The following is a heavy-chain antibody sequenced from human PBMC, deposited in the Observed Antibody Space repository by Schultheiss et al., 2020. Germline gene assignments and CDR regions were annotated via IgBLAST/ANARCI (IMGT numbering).Heavy chain of an antibody. V-gene: IGHV1-69*13. CDR2: IIPIFGTA. D-gene: IGHD3-3*01. J-gene: IGHJ3*02. Sequence: SVKVSCQSSGYPFTAYSIHWVRQAPGQGLEWMGGIIPIFGTANYAQKFQGRVTITADESTSTAYMELSSLRSEDTAVYYCARCESEPYYDFCSGYYHDAFDIWGQGTMVTVSS. CDR3: ARCESEPYYDFCSGYYHDAFDI. CDR1: GYPFTAYS.